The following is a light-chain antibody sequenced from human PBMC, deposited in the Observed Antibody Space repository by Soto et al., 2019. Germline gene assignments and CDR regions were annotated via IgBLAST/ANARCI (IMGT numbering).Light chain of an antibody. Sequence: QSALTQPPSVSGSPGHAVTISCTGASSDFGTYNRGSWYQQHPGTAPKLMIYEVTNRPSGVPDRFSGSKSGNTASLTISGLQAEDEADYYCSSYTRSSVVFGAGTKLTVL. CDR3: SSYTRSSVV. CDR1: SSDFGTYNR. J-gene: IGLJ2*01. CDR2: EVT. V-gene: IGLV2-18*02.